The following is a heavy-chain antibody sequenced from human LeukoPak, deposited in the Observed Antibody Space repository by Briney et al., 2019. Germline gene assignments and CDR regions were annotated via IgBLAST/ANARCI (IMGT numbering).Heavy chain of an antibody. Sequence: SETLSLTCTVSGGSISSSSYYWGWIRQPPGKGLEWIGSIYYSGSTYYNPSLKSRVTISVDTSKNHFSLKLSSVTAADTAVYYCARGDYYDSSGYYHFDYWGQGTLVTVSS. V-gene: IGHV4-39*07. CDR3: ARGDYYDSSGYYHFDY. CDR2: IYYSGST. D-gene: IGHD3-22*01. CDR1: GGSISSSSYY. J-gene: IGHJ4*02.